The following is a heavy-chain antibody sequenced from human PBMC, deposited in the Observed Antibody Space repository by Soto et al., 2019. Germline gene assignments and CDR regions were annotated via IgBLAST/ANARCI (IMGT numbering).Heavy chain of an antibody. CDR3: ARVPIDTYMIYWSDP. D-gene: IGHD3-16*01. CDR1: GYSISSCYY. V-gene: IGHV4-59*01. J-gene: IGHJ5*02. Sequence: SETLSLTCAVSGYSISSCYYWGWLRQPPGKGLEWVGHIYFSGRTNYIPSLESRVTISLDTSKNQFSLKLTSVTAADTAVYYCARVPIDTYMIYWSDPWCQGTLVTVSS. CDR2: IYFSGRT.